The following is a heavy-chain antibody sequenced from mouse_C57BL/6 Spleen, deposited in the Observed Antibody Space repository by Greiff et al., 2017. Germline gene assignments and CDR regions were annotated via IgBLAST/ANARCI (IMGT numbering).Heavy chain of an antibody. D-gene: IGHD2-4*01. J-gene: IGHJ2*01. V-gene: IGHV1-85*01. CDR3: ARNSIGKNDYGGLFDY. CDR2: IYPRDGST. Sequence: QVQLQQSGPELVKPGASVKLSCKASGYTFTSYDINWVKQRPGQGLEWIGWIYPRDGSTKYNEKFKGKATLTVDTSSSTAYMELHSLTSEDSAVYFCARNSIGKNDYGGLFDYWGQGTTLTVSS. CDR1: GYTFTSYD.